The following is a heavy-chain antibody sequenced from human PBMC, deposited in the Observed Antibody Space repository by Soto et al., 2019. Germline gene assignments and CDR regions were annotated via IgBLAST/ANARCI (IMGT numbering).Heavy chain of an antibody. J-gene: IGHJ4*02. CDR3: ARDCITMRVVVNQYYCDS. CDR1: GFTFSRYA. Sequence: QVQLVESGGGVVQPVRSLRLSCAASGFTFSRYAMHWVRQAPGKGLEWVAVISYDGSNKYYADSVKGRFTISRDNSKNTLYLHMNRLRAEDTAVYYCARDCITMRVVVNQYYCDSWGQGTLVTVSS. V-gene: IGHV3-30-3*01. D-gene: IGHD3-22*01. CDR2: ISYDGSNK.